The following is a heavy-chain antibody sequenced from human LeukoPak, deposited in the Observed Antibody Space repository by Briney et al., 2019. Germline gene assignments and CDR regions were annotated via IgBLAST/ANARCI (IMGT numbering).Heavy chain of an antibody. Sequence: SGTPSLTCAVSGASISSGNWWSWVRQPPGKGLEWIGEIFHSGSTNYNPSLKSRVTISVDKSKNQFSLKMSSVTAADTAVYYCGSFSGGHDFDYWGQGTLAIVSS. D-gene: IGHD6-25*01. CDR1: GASISSGNW. V-gene: IGHV4-4*02. CDR2: IFHSGST. J-gene: IGHJ4*02. CDR3: GSFSGGHDFDY.